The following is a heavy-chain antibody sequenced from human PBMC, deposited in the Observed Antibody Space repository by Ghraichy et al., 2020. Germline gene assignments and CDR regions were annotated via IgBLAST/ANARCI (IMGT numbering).Heavy chain of an antibody. V-gene: IGHV3-64*01. CDR3: ARADYDILTGYSYHYFDY. CDR2: ISSNGGST. CDR1: GFTFSSYA. Sequence: GGSLRLSCAASGFTFSSYAMHWVRQAPGKGLEYVSAISSNGGSTYYANSVKGRFTISRDNSKNTLYLQMGSLRAEDMAVYYCARADYDILTGYSYHYFDYWGQGTLVTVSS. D-gene: IGHD3-9*01. J-gene: IGHJ4*02.